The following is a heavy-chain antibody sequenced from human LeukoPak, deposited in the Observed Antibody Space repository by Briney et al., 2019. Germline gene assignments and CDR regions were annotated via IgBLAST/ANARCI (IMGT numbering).Heavy chain of an antibody. Sequence: GPSVKLSCKASGYTFTSYAMHWVRQAPGQRLEWMGGINAGNGNTKYSQKFQGRVTITRDTSASTAYVELSSLRSEDTAVYYCARDRGAAGPRWYFDYWGQGTLVTVSS. D-gene: IGHD6-13*01. CDR2: INAGNGNT. V-gene: IGHV1-3*01. CDR3: ARDRGAAGPRWYFDY. CDR1: GYTFTSYA. J-gene: IGHJ4*02.